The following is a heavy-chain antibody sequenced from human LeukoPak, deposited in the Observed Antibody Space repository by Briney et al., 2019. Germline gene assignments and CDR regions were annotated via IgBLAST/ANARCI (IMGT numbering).Heavy chain of an antibody. CDR2: ISNSGSTI. CDR1: GFTFSDYY. V-gene: IGHV3-11*01. J-gene: IGHJ4*02. Sequence: GGSLRLSCAASGFTFSDYYMSWIRQAPGKGLEWVSYISNSGSTIYYADSMKGRFTMSRDNSNYSLYLQMNSLRAEDTAVYYCARARTSGYGVDYWGQGILVTVSS. CDR3: ARARTSGYGVDY. D-gene: IGHD3-10*01.